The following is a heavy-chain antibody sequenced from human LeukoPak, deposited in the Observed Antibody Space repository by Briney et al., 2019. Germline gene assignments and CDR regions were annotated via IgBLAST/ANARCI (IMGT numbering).Heavy chain of an antibody. CDR2: IKQDGSEK. J-gene: IGHJ4*02. Sequence: GGSLRLSCAASGFTFSSYWMSWVRQAPGKGREWGANIKQDGSEKYYVDSVKGRFTISRDNAKNSLYLQMNSLRAEDTAVYYCARIGNYYGRRNDYWGQGTLVTVSS. D-gene: IGHD3-10*01. V-gene: IGHV3-7*01. CDR3: ARIGNYYGRRNDY. CDR1: GFTFSSYW.